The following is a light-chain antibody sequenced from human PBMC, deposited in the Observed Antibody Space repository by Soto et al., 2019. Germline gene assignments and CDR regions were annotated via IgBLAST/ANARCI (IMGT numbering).Light chain of an antibody. CDR1: QSVNSN. J-gene: IGKJ1*01. CDR2: GAS. CDR3: QQYKDWPLT. Sequence: ELVLTQSPATLSLSPGERATLSCRASQSVNSNLAWYQQKPGQAPRLLIYGASSRATVIPARFSGSGSGTEFTLTISSLQSEDFAIYYCQQYKDWPLTFGQGTKVGI. V-gene: IGKV3-15*01.